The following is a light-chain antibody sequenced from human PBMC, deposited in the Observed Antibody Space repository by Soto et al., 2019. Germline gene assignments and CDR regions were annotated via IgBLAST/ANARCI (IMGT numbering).Light chain of an antibody. V-gene: IGLV1-40*01. Sequence: QPVLTQPPSVSGAPGQRVTISCTGSSSNIGAGYDVHWYHHLPGTAPKLLIYNNSNRPSGVPDRFSGSKSGTSASLAITGLQAEDEADYHCQSYDSSLSALFGGGTKVTVL. CDR2: NNS. CDR1: SSNIGAGYD. J-gene: IGLJ2*01. CDR3: QSYDSSLSAL.